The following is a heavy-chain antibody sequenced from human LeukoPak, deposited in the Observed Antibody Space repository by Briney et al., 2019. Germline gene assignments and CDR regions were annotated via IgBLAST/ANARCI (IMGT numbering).Heavy chain of an antibody. D-gene: IGHD3-16*01. CDR3: ATXWGNAGYQATLFDN. CDR2: FDPEDGET. J-gene: IGHJ4*02. V-gene: IGHV1-24*01. CDR1: GNSLTELS. Sequence: ASVKVSCKVSGNSLTELSMHWVRQAPGKGLEWLGGFDPEDGETFYAQKFQGRVTMTEDTSTDTAYMELSSLRSDDTAVYYCATXWGNAGYQATLFDNWGQGTLVTVSS.